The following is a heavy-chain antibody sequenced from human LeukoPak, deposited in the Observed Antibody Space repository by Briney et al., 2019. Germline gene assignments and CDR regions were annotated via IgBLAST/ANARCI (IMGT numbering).Heavy chain of an antibody. CDR2: IYYSGST. Sequence: SETLSLTCTVSGGSISSYYWSWIRQPPGKGLEWIGYIYYSGSTNYNPPLKSRVTISVDTSKNQFSLKLSSVTAADTAVYYCAGDGHSLANWFDPWGQGTLVTVSS. D-gene: IGHD1-26*01. CDR3: AGDGHSLANWFDP. J-gene: IGHJ5*02. V-gene: IGHV4-59*01. CDR1: GGSISSYY.